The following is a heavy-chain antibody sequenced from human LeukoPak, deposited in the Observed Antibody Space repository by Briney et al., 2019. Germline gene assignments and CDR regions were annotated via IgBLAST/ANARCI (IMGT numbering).Heavy chain of an antibody. CDR2: INHSGST. Sequence: SETLSLTCTVSGGSISSYYWSWIRQPPGKGLEWIGEINHSGSTNYNPSLKSRVTISVDTSKNQFSLKLSSVTAADTAVYYCAREALYYFDYWGQGALVTVSS. J-gene: IGHJ4*02. CDR1: GGSISSYY. CDR3: AREALYYFDY. V-gene: IGHV4-34*01.